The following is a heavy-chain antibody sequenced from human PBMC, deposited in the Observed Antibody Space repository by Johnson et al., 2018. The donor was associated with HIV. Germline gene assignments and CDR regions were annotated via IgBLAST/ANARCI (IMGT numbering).Heavy chain of an antibody. Sequence: QVQLVESGGGVVQPGRALRLSCAASGFTFSNSAMHWVRQAPGKGLEWVAVISYDGDNIYYADSVKGRFTISRDNSKNTLYLQMTSLRVADTAVYYCARDRSLWFRELWPRDAFDMWGQGTKSTVSS. D-gene: IGHD3-10*01. CDR1: GFTFSNSA. V-gene: IGHV3-30-3*01. CDR2: ISYDGDNI. J-gene: IGHJ3*02. CDR3: ARDRSLWFRELWPRDAFDM.